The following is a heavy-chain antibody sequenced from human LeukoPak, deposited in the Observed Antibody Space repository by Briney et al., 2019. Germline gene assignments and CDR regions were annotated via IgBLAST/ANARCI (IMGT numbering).Heavy chain of an antibody. Sequence: PGGSLRLSCAASEFTFTTYWMSWVRQAPGKGLEWVANIKQDGSEKYYVDSVKGRFTISRDNAKNSLYLQTNSLRAEDTAVYYCARAGQEWFGELGFDQWGQGTLVIVSS. D-gene: IGHD3-10*01. V-gene: IGHV3-7*01. CDR3: ARAGQEWFGELGFDQ. CDR1: EFTFTTYW. CDR2: IKQDGSEK. J-gene: IGHJ4*02.